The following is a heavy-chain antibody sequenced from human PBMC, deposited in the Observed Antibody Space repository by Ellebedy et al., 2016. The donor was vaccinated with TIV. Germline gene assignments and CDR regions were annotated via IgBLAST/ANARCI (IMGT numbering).Heavy chain of an antibody. J-gene: IGHJ5*02. Sequence: GESLKISCAASGFSFRSYWMSWVRQAPGKGLEWVANIYQDGSDEYYVDSVKGRFTISRDNDNKALFPQMNSLRVEDTAVYYCARRGSYGDYAVQINSWFDPWGQGTLVTVSS. CDR1: GFSFRSYW. D-gene: IGHD4-17*01. CDR2: IYQDGSDE. V-gene: IGHV3-7*01. CDR3: ARRGSYGDYAVQINSWFDP.